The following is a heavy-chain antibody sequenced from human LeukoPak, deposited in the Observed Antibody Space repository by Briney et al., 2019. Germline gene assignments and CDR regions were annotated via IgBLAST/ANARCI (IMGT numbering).Heavy chain of an antibody. J-gene: IGHJ4*02. CDR2: ISGSGDST. D-gene: IGHD3-9*01. CDR3: ARSEIRYDILTGYYAMPSDY. Sequence: GGSLRLSCAASGFTFSSYAMSWVRQAPGKGLEWVSGISGSGDSTYYADSVKGRFIISRDNAKNSLYLQMNSLRAEDTAVYYCARSEIRYDILTGYYAMPSDYWGQGTLVTVSS. V-gene: IGHV3-23*01. CDR1: GFTFSSYA.